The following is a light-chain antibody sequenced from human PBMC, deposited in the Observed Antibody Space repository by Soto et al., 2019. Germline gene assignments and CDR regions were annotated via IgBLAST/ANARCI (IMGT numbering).Light chain of an antibody. CDR3: QQYSTYPST. CDR2: ATS. CDR1: QGISGC. Sequence: DIQMTQSPSSLSASVGDRVTITCRALQGISGCVAWYQQQPEEDPKSLIYATSTFRDGVPSSFSGHVYETDFTLTISSLQPEDFATYYCQQYSTYPSTLGDGTKVEIK. V-gene: IGKV1D-16*01. J-gene: IGKJ4*01.